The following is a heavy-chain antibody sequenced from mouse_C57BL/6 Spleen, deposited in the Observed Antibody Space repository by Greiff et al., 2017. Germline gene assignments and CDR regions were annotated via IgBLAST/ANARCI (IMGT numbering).Heavy chain of an antibody. J-gene: IGHJ4*01. D-gene: IGHD1-1*01. V-gene: IGHV5-16*01. CDR3: ARDRAYGSSLYAMDY. CDR1: GFTFSDYY. CDR2: INYDGSST. Sequence: EVQGVESEGGLVQPGSSMKLSCTASGFTFSDYYMAWVRQVPEKGLEWVANINYDGSSTYYLDSLKSLFIISRDNAKNIRYLQMSNLKSEDTATYYCARDRAYGSSLYAMDYWGQGTSVTVSS.